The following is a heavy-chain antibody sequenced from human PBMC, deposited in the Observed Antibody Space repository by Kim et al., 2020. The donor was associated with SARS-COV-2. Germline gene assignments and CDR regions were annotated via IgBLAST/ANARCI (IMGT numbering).Heavy chain of an antibody. V-gene: IGHV4-31*03. CDR3: ARAEVLRFLEWLSIGGSFDY. CDR2: IYYSGST. J-gene: IGHJ4*02. Sequence: SETLSLTCTVSGGSISSGGYYWSWIRQHPGKGLEWIGYIYYSGSTYYNPSLKSRVTISVDTSKNQFSLKLSSVTAADTAVYYCARAEVLRFLEWLSIGGSFDYWGQGTLVTVSS. CDR1: GGSISSGGYY. D-gene: IGHD3-3*01.